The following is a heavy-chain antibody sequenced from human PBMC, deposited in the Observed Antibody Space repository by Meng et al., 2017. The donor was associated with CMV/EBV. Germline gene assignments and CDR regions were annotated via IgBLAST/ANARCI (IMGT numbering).Heavy chain of an antibody. CDR3: ARLRIAVAGDFDY. Sequence: PETLSLTCIVSGGSISSSSYYWGWPRQPPGKGLEWIGITYYSGRTYYNPSLKSRVAISVDTSKNQFTRKRSSVTAADTAVYDCARLRIAVAGDFDYWGQGTLVTVSS. D-gene: IGHD6-19*01. CDR1: GGSISSSSYY. CDR2: TYYSGRT. V-gene: IGHV4-39*01. J-gene: IGHJ4*02.